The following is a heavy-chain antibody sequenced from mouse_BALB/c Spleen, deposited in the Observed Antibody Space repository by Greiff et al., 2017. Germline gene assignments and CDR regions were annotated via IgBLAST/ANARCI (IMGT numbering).Heavy chain of an antibody. CDR2: ICPGDGDT. J-gene: IGHJ1*01. Sequence: VQLHQSGAELARPGASVKLSCKASGYTFTSYWMQWVKQRPGQGLEWIGAICPGDGDTRYTQKFKGKATLTADKSSSTAYMQLSSLASEDSAVYYCARESTTVVRYFDVWGAGTTVTVSS. D-gene: IGHD1-1*01. CDR3: ARESTTVVRYFDV. CDR1: GYTFTSYW. V-gene: IGHV1-87*01.